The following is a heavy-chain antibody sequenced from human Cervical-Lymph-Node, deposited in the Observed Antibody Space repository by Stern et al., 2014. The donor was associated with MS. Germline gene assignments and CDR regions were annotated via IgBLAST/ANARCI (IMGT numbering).Heavy chain of an antibody. CDR1: GYTFTSHW. D-gene: IGHD1-26*01. V-gene: IGHV5-51*03. Sequence: MQLVQSGAEVRKPGESLKISCKSFGYTFTSHWIGWVRQLPGKGLEWMGIIYPGDSDTRYSPSFEGQVTMSVDKSISVAYLQWSTLKASDSAIYYCARLPRIVGARGHFDYWGQGTLVTVSS. CDR2: IYPGDSDT. CDR3: ARLPRIVGARGHFDY. J-gene: IGHJ4*02.